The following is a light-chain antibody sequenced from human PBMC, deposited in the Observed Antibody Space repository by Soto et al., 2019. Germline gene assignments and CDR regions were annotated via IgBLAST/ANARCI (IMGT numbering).Light chain of an antibody. CDR3: QQYNSYSRT. CDR2: KAS. V-gene: IGKV1-5*03. Sequence: IQMTQSPSTLSASLGDRVTITCRASQSVNSWLAWYQQKPGKAPKLLIYKASSLESGVPSRFSGSGSGTEYTLTISSLQPDDFATYYCQQYNSYSRTFGQGTKVDIK. J-gene: IGKJ1*01. CDR1: QSVNSW.